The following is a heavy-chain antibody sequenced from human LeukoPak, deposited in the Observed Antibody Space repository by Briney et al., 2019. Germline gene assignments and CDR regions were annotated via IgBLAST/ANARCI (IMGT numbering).Heavy chain of an antibody. J-gene: IGHJ4*02. V-gene: IGHV3-7*01. D-gene: IGHD6-13*01. CDR1: GFTFSRNL. Sequence: AGGSLRLSCVASGFTFSRNLMTWVRQAPGKGLEWVANIMQDGSEKYYVDSVKGRFTISRDNANNTLYLQMNSLRAEDTAVYYCASERPSSSWYDYWGQGTLVTVSS. CDR3: ASERPSSSWYDY. CDR2: IMQDGSEK.